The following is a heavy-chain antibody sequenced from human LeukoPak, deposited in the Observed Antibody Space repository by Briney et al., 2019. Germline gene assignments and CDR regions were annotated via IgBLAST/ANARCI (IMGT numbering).Heavy chain of an antibody. CDR2: IYSGGTT. CDR3: ATEGRSGVALEQ. D-gene: IGHD3-3*01. J-gene: IGHJ4*02. CDR1: GFIASSNY. V-gene: IGHV3-53*01. Sequence: PGGSLRLSCVVSGFIASSNYMSWVRQAPGKGLEWISLIYSGGTTHYADSVMGRFTISRDNSKTTLFLQMNSLKAEDTAVYYCATEGRSGVALEQWGQGTLVTVSS.